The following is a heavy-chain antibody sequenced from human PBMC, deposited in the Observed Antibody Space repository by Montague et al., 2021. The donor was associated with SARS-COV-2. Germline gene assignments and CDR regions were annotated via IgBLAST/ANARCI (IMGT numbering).Heavy chain of an antibody. D-gene: IGHD2/OR15-2a*01. Sequence: SLRLFCAASGFTFSTYAMNWVRQAPGKGLEWVSGISSGGNKHHADSVKGRFTISRDDSRNTLYLQMHSLRAEDTAMYYCAKNFPGQFYFDDWGQGTLVAVSS. J-gene: IGHJ4*02. CDR1: GFTFSTYA. CDR3: AKNFPGQFYFDD. V-gene: IGHV3-23*01. CDR2: ISSGGNK.